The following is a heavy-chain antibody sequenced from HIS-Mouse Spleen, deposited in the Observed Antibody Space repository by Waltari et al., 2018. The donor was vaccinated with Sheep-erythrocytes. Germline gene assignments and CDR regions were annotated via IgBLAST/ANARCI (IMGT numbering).Heavy chain of an antibody. D-gene: IGHD3-9*01. Sequence: HCGSTYYNPSLKSRVTISVDTSKNQFSLKLSSVTAADTAVYYCARDLGYDILTGYYSDAFDIWGQGTMVTVSS. V-gene: IGHV4-30-2*04. CDR2: HCGST. J-gene: IGHJ3*02. CDR3: ARDLGYDILTGYYSDAFDI.